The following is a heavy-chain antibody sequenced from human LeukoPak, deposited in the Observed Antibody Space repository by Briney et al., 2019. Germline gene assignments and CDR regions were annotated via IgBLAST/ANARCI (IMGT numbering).Heavy chain of an antibody. CDR2: IYYSGST. Sequence: SETLSLTCTVSGGSISSSSYYWGWIRQPPGKGLEWIGSIYYSGSTYYNPSLKSRVTISVDTSKNQFSLKLSSLTAADTAVYYCARDTGDDDAFDIWGQGTMVTVSS. CDR1: GGSISSSSYY. J-gene: IGHJ3*02. D-gene: IGHD7-27*01. CDR3: ARDTGDDDAFDI. V-gene: IGHV4-39*07.